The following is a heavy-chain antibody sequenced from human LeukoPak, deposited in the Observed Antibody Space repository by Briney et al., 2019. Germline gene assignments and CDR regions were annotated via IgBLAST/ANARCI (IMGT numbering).Heavy chain of an antibody. J-gene: IGHJ6*02. Sequence: SETLSLTCAVYGGSFSGYYWSWIRQPPGKGLEWIGEINHSGSTNYNPSLKSRVTISVDTSKNQFSLKLSSVTAADTAVYYCAREGYDFWSGYYTSHYGMDVWGQGTTVTVSS. D-gene: IGHD3-3*01. V-gene: IGHV4-34*01. CDR3: AREGYDFWSGYYTSHYGMDV. CDR2: INHSGST. CDR1: GGSFSGYY.